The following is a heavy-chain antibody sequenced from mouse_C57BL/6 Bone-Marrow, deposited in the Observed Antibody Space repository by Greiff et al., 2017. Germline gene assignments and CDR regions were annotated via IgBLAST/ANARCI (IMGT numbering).Heavy chain of an antibody. CDR3: ARGPRAVLYWYFDV. V-gene: IGHV2-2*01. D-gene: IGHD1-1*01. J-gene: IGHJ1*03. CDR1: GFSLTSYG. Sequence: QVQLKESGPGLVQPSQSLSITCTVSGFSLTSYGVHWVRQSPGKGLAWLGVIWSGGSTDYNAAFISRLSISKDNSKSQVFFTVNSQQADDTAIYYCARGPRAVLYWYFDVWGTGTTVTVSS. CDR2: IWSGGST.